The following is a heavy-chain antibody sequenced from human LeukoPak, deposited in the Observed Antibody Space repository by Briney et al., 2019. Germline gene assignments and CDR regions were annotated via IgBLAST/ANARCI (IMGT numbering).Heavy chain of an antibody. Sequence: SETLSLTCAVSLGSIRSTNWCSFRQPPGKGLEWIGYIYYSGSTNYNPSLKSRVTISVDTSKNQISLKLSSVTAADTAVYYSTSVYGDYDGFALYIWGQGTMVTVSS. V-gene: IGHV4-59*01. D-gene: IGHD4-17*01. J-gene: IGHJ3*02. CDR3: TSVYGDYDGFALYI. CDR2: IYYSGST. CDR1: LGSIRSTN.